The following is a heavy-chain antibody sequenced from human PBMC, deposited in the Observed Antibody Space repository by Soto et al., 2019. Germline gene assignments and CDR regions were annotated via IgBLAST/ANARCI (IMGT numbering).Heavy chain of an antibody. J-gene: IGHJ3*02. V-gene: IGHV1-18*01. CDR3: ARDGGGYFSVGSGAFDI. Sequence: ASVKVSCKASGYTFTSYGISWVRQAPGQGLEWMGWISAYNGNTNYAQKLQGRVTMTTDTSTSTAYMELRSLRSDDTAVYYCARDGGGYFSVGSGAFDIWGQGTMVTVSS. CDR1: GYTFTSYG. CDR2: ISAYNGNT. D-gene: IGHD3-16*01.